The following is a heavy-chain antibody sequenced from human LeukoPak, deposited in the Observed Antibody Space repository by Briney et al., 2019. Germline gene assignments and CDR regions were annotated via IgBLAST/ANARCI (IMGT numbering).Heavy chain of an antibody. CDR3: AKDRGLGFYDDSGHHY. V-gene: IGHV3-23*01. CDR2: ISGNGNSA. J-gene: IGHJ4*02. D-gene: IGHD2/OR15-2a*01. Sequence: PGGSLRLSCAASGFAFNDYGMSWVRQAPGKGLEWLSHISGNGNSAHYADSVKGRFTISRDNSKNTAYLQMNSLRGEDTAVYYCAKDRGLGFYDDSGHHYWGQGTLVTVSS. CDR1: GFAFNDYG.